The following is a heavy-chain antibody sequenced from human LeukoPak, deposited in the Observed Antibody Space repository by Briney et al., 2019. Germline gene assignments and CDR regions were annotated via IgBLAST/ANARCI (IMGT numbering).Heavy chain of an antibody. D-gene: IGHD3-16*02. J-gene: IGHJ4*02. Sequence: GASVKVSCKASGYTFTSYGISWVRQAPGQGLEWMGWISTYNGNTNYAQKLQGRVTMTTDTSTSTAYMELRSLRPDDTAGYYCARDHDYVWGSYRYTKYFEYWGQGTLVTVSS. V-gene: IGHV1-18*01. CDR1: GYTFTSYG. CDR3: ARDHDYVWGSYRYTKYFEY. CDR2: ISTYNGNT.